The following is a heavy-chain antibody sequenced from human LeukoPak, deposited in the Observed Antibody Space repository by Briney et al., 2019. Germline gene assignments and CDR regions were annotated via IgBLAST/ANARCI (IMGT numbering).Heavy chain of an antibody. D-gene: IGHD5-18*01. CDR2: IRYDGSNK. J-gene: IGHJ1*01. CDR3: AKDPRGWIQLFQH. V-gene: IGHV3-30*02. CDR1: RFTFSSYG. Sequence: GGSLRLSCAASRFTFSSYGMHWVRQAPGKGLEWVAFIRYDGSNKYYADSVKGRFTISRDNSKNTLYLQMNSLRAEDTAVYYCAKDPRGWIQLFQHWGQGTLVTVSS.